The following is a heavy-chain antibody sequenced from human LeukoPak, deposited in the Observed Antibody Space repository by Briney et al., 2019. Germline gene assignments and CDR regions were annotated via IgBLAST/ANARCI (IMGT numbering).Heavy chain of an antibody. Sequence: SVKVSCKASGGTFSSYAISWVRQAPGQGLEWMGGIIPIFGTANYAQKFQGRVTMTEDTSTDTAYMELSSLRSEDTAVYYCARAEQQWLTPLGFDYWGQGTLVTVSS. D-gene: IGHD6-19*01. CDR2: IIPIFGTA. V-gene: IGHV1-69*06. CDR1: GGTFSSYA. J-gene: IGHJ4*02. CDR3: ARAEQQWLTPLGFDY.